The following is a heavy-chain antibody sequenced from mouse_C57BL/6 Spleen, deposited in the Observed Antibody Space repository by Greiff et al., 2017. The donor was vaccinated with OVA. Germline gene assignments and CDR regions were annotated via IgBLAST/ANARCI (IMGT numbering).Heavy chain of an antibody. CDR3: ARRGLYYGNLSGY. CDR2: INPSTGGT. Sequence: VQLQQSGPELVKPGASVKISCKASGYSFTGYYMNWVKQSPEKSLEWIGEINPSTGGTTYNQKFKAKATLTVDKSSSTAYMQRKSLTSEDSAVYYCARRGLYYGNLSGYWGQGTTLTVSS. D-gene: IGHD2-1*01. CDR1: GYSFTGYY. V-gene: IGHV1-42*01. J-gene: IGHJ2*01.